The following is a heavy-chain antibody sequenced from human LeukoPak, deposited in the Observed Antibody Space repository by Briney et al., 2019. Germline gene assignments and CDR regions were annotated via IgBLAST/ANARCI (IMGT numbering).Heavy chain of an antibody. Sequence: PSETLSFTCTVSGGSISSGSYYWSWIRQPAGKGLEWIGRIYTSGSTNYNPSLKSRVTISVDTSKNQFSLKLSSVTAADTAVYYCARELGENYDFWSGYYTLDYWGQGTLVTVSS. D-gene: IGHD3-3*01. CDR1: GGSISSGSYY. J-gene: IGHJ4*02. CDR2: IYTSGST. CDR3: ARELGENYDFWSGYYTLDY. V-gene: IGHV4-61*02.